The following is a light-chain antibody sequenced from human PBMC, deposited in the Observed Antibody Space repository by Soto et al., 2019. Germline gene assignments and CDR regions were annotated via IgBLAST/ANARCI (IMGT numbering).Light chain of an antibody. CDR1: QSVNSN. V-gene: IGKV3-15*01. CDR2: GVS. CDR3: HHYNNCPWT. Sequence: EIVMTQSRATLSVSPAQRASLSCSASQSVNSNLAWYQQKHGQAPRLLIYGVSTRATGIPARFSGSGSGTEFTLTISSLQSEDFALYYCHHYNNCPWTFAQGTKVEI. J-gene: IGKJ1*01.